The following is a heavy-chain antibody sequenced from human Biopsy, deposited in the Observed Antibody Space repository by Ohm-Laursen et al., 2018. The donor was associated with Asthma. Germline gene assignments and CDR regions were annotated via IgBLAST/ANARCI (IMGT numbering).Heavy chain of an antibody. CDR1: GFTFSSYG. V-gene: IGHV3-33*01. Sequence: SLRLSCAASGFTFSSYGMHWVRQAPGKGLEWVAVIWYDGSNKYYADSVKGRFTISRDNSKNTLYLQMNSLRAEDTAVYYCARGGLGYCSSSSCYQNYYYGMDVWGQGTTVTVSS. CDR2: IWYDGSNK. CDR3: ARGGLGYCSSSSCYQNYYYGMDV. J-gene: IGHJ6*02. D-gene: IGHD2-2*01.